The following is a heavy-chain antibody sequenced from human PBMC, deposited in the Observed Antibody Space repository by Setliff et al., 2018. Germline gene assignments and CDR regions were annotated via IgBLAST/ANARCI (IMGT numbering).Heavy chain of an antibody. CDR3: ASRRTGPGGWFDY. D-gene: IGHD1-26*01. CDR1: GGSVSSSSYY. V-gene: IGHV4-39*01. CDR2: IYYSGTT. J-gene: IGHJ5*01. Sequence: KASETLSLTCTVSGGSVSSSSYYWSWIRQPPGKGLEWIGTIYYSGTTYYSPSLKSRVTISVDTSKNQFSLKLTSVTAADTAIYYCASRRTGPGGWFDYWGQGTLVTVSS.